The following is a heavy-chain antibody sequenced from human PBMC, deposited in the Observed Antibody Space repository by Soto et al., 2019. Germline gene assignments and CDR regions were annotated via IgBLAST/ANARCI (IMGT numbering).Heavy chain of an antibody. CDR1: GYTFTSYA. V-gene: IGHV1-3*01. CDR3: ARAWVVVTAPDY. D-gene: IGHD2-21*02. CDR2: INAGNGNT. J-gene: IGHJ4*02. Sequence: GTSVKVSCKASGYTFTSYARHWVRQAPGQRLEWMGWINAGNGNTKYSQKFQGRVTITRDTSASTAYMELSSLRSEDTAVYYCARAWVVVTAPDYWGQGTLVTV.